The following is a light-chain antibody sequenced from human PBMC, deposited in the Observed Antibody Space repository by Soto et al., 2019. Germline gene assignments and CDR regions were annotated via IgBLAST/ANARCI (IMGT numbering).Light chain of an antibody. Sequence: DIPMTQSPSSVSASVGDRVTISCRATQGISGWLAWYQQKPGKAPKLLIYGVSSLQSGVPSRFSGSGSGTDFTLTISSLQPEDFATYYCQQANSFPTFGQGTKLEIK. CDR2: GVS. CDR3: QQANSFPT. CDR1: QGISGW. V-gene: IGKV1-12*01. J-gene: IGKJ2*01.